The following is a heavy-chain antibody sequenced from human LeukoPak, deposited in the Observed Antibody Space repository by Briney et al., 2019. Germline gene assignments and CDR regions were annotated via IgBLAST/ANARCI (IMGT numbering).Heavy chain of an antibody. J-gene: IGHJ6*02. CDR2: IYYSGST. CDR1: GGSISSYY. Sequence: PSETLSLTCTVSGGSISSYYWSWIRQPPGKGLEWIGYIYYSGSTNYNPSLKSRVTISVDTSKNQFSLKLSSVTAADTAVYYCARHGRYYGMDVWGQGITVTVSS. V-gene: IGHV4-59*08. CDR3: ARHGRYYGMDV.